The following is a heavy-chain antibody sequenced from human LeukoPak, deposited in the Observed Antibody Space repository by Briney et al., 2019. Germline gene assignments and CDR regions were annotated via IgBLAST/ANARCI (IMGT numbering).Heavy chain of an antibody. CDR1: GGSFSDYY. Sequence: PSETLSLTCVVYGGSFSDYYWSWIRQPPGKGLEWIGEINHSGSTNYNPSLKSRVTISVDTSKNQFSLKLTSVTAADTAVYYCARATDTSMFTSFDYWGQGTLVTVSS. J-gene: IGHJ4*02. V-gene: IGHV4-34*01. CDR2: INHSGST. D-gene: IGHD5-18*01. CDR3: ARATDTSMFTSFDY.